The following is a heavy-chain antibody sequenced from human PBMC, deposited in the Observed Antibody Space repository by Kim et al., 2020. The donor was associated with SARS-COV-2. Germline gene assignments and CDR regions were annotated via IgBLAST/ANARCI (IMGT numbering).Heavy chain of an antibody. CDR2: T. J-gene: IGHJ3*02. D-gene: IGHD2-15*01. Sequence: TSSTPSLKSRVTISVDTSKNQFSLKLSSVTAADTAVYYCARFSLPSGFDIWGQGTMVTVSS. V-gene: IGHV4-30-2*05. CDR3: ARFSLPSGFDI.